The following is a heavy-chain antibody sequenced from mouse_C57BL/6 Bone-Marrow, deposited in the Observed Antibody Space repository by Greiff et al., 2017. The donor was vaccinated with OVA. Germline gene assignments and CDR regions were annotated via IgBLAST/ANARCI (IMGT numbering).Heavy chain of an antibody. J-gene: IGHJ2*01. Sequence: VHVKQSGAELVKPGASVKLSCTASGFNIKDYYMHWVKQRTEQGLEWIGRIDPEDGETKYAPKFKGKATITADTSSNTAYLQLSSLTSEDTAVYYCARGYDGGFDYWGQGTTLTVSS. CDR3: ARGYDGGFDY. V-gene: IGHV14-2*01. CDR2: IDPEDGET. CDR1: GFNIKDYY. D-gene: IGHD2-2*01.